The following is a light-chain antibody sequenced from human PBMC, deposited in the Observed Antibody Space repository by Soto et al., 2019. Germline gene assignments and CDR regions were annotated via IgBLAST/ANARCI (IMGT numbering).Light chain of an antibody. CDR2: AAS. V-gene: IGKV1-27*01. J-gene: IGKJ1*01. CDR1: QGIIDY. Sequence: DIQMTQSPSSLSASVGDTVTITCRASQGIIDYLAWYQQRPGKVPKLLIYAASTLQTGVPSRFSGSGAGTDFTLTTSSLQPEDVGSYYCQKYDTAPQTFGQGTRVDIK. CDR3: QKYDTAPQT.